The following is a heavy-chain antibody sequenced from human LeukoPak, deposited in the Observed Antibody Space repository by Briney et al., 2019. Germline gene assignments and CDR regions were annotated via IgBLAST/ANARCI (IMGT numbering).Heavy chain of an antibody. J-gene: IGHJ4*02. CDR1: GGSLSSTSYY. CDR2: IYYSGNT. V-gene: IGHV4-39*07. CDR3: ARRAGAYSHPYDY. Sequence: SETLSLTCTVSGGSLSSTSYYWGWIRQPPWKGLEWIGSIYYSGNTYYNPSLKSRVTISVDTSKNQFSLKLSSVTAADTAVYYCARRAGAYSHPYDYWGQGTLVTVSS. D-gene: IGHD4/OR15-4a*01.